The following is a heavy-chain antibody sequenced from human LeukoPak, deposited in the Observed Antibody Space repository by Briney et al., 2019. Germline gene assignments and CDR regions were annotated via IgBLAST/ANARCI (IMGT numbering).Heavy chain of an antibody. CDR1: GFTFSNHA. V-gene: IGHV3-64*01. D-gene: IGHD6-19*01. Sequence: GGSLRLSCAASGFTFSNHAMHWVSQAPGKGLEYVSAISSNGGSTYYANSVKGRFTISRDNSKNTLYLQMGSLRAEDMAVYYCARVTTSGWRALDYWGQGTLVTVSS. J-gene: IGHJ4*02. CDR2: ISSNGGST. CDR3: ARVTTSGWRALDY.